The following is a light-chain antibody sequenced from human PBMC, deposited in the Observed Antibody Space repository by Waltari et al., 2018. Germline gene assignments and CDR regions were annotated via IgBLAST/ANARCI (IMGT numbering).Light chain of an antibody. J-gene: IGKJ1*01. Sequence: DIQMTQSPSTLSASVGDRVTITCRASQSISSWLAWYQQKQGKAPKLLIYQASRLESGVPSRFSGSGSGTEFTLTISSLQPDDFATYYSQQYNTYWTFGQGTKVEIK. CDR3: QQYNTYWT. V-gene: IGKV1-5*03. CDR1: QSISSW. CDR2: QAS.